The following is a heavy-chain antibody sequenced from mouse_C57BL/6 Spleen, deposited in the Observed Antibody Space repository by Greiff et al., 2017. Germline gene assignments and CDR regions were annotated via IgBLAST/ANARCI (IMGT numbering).Heavy chain of an antibody. D-gene: IGHD2-5*01. Sequence: EVMLVESGGDLVKPGGSLKLSCAASGFTFSSYGMSWVRQTPDKRLEWVATISSGGSYTYSPDSVKGRFPMSRENAKNTLYLQMSSLKSEDTAMYYCASYSNLAWFAYWGQGNLVTVSA. J-gene: IGHJ3*01. CDR1: GFTFSSYG. CDR2: ISSGGSYT. CDR3: ASYSNLAWFAY. V-gene: IGHV5-6*02.